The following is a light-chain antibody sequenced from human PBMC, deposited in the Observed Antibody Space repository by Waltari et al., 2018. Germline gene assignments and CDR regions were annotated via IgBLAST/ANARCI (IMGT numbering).Light chain of an antibody. J-gene: IGLJ2*01. CDR3: SSYTSSSTVV. CDR1: STDVLSHNL. CDR2: EVT. Sequence: QSARTQPPSVSGSPGQSVTLPCPGTSTDVLSHNLVSWYPPPPCTAPKLIIYEVTHRPSGVPDRFSGSKSGNTASLTISGLQAEDEADYYCSSYTSSSTVVFGGGTKLTVL. V-gene: IGLV2-18*02.